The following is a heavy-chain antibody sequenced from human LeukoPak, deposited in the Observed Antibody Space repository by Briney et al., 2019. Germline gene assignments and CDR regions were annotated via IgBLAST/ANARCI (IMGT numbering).Heavy chain of an antibody. CDR3: ARDFSSSSTRYYYYYYMDV. J-gene: IGHJ6*03. CDR1: GYTLTELS. CDR2: FDPEDGET. V-gene: IGHV1-24*01. Sequence: ASVKVSCKVSGYTLTELSMHWVRQAPGKGLEWMGGFDPEDGETIYAQKFQGRVTMTEDTSTDTAYMELSSLRSEDTAVYYCARDFSSSSTRYYYYYYMDVWGKGTTVTVSS. D-gene: IGHD6-6*01.